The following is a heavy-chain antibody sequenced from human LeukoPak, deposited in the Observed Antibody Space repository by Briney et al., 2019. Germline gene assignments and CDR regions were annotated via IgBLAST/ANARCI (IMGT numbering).Heavy chain of an antibody. V-gene: IGHV4-59*01. CDR3: ARDHPLRGYFDY. Sequence: TSETLSLTCTVSGGSISSYYWSWIRQPPGKGLEWIGYIYYSGSTNYNPSLKSRVTISVDTSKNQFSLKLSSVTAADTAVYYCARDHPLRGYFDYWGQGTLVTVSS. CDR2: IYYSGST. CDR1: GGSISSYY. J-gene: IGHJ4*02. D-gene: IGHD4-17*01.